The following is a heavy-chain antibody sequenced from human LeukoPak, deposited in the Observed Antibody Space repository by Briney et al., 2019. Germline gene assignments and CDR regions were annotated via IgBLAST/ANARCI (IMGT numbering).Heavy chain of an antibody. CDR1: GFSFDTYA. J-gene: IGHJ4*02. CDR3: AREFFGWGSYQDF. CDR2: IWHDGSHK. Sequence: GGSLRLSCAASGFSFDTYAMHWVRQAPGQGLEWVALIWHDGSHKFYSNSVRGQFTISRDNSKNTVYLQMNNLRPDDTAVYYCAREFFGWGSYQDFWGKGPLVTVSS. D-gene: IGHD3-10*01. V-gene: IGHV3-33*01.